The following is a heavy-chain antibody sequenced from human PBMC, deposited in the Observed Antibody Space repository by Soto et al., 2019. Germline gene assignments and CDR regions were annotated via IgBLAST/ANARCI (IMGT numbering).Heavy chain of an antibody. CDR1: GFIFSGSA. Sequence: GGSLRLSCAASGFIFSGSAMHWVRQASGKGLEWVGRIRSTANSYATEYAASVKGRFIISRDESRHTAYLQMNSLKTDDTAVYYCTRHEVAAAGFDSWGQGTLVTVSS. D-gene: IGHD6-13*01. CDR3: TRHEVAAAGFDS. J-gene: IGHJ4*02. V-gene: IGHV3-73*01. CDR2: IRSTANSYAT.